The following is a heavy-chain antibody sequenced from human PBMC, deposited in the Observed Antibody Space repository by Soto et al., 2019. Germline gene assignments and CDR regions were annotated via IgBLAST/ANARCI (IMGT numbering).Heavy chain of an antibody. V-gene: IGHV1-3*01. CDR1: GYTFTSYA. CDR3: ARDRTTVTAWGYYFDY. CDR2: INAGNGNT. Sequence: ASVKVSCKASGYTFTSYAMHWVRQAPGQRLEWMGWINAGNGNTKYSQKFQGRVTITRDTSASTAYMELSSLRSEDTAVYYCARDRTTVTAWGYYFDYWGQGTLVTVSS. J-gene: IGHJ4*02. D-gene: IGHD4-17*01.